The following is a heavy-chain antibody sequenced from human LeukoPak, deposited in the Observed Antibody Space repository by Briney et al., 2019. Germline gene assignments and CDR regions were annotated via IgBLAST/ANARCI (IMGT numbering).Heavy chain of an antibody. Sequence: SETLSLTCAVYGGSFSGYYWSWIRQPPGKGLEWIGEINHSGSTNYNPSLKSRVTISVDTSKNQFSLKLSSVTAADTAVYYCARWRGHQSGFDSWGQGTLVTVSS. CDR1: GGSFSGYY. CDR3: ARWRGHQSGFDS. CDR2: INHSGST. J-gene: IGHJ4*02. D-gene: IGHD1-14*01. V-gene: IGHV4-34*01.